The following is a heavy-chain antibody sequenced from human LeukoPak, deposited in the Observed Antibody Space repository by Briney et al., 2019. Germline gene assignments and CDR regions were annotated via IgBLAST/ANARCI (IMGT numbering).Heavy chain of an antibody. D-gene: IGHD2-2*02. CDR2: ISSSGSTI. J-gene: IGHJ4*02. CDR1: GFTFSDYY. CDR3: ARAATPAPILLFDY. Sequence: GGSLRLSCAASGFTFSDYYMSWIRQAPGNWLEWVSYISSSGSTIYYADSVKDRFTISRDNAKNSLYLQMNSLRAEDTAVYYCARAATPAPILLFDYWGQGTLVTVSS. V-gene: IGHV3-11*01.